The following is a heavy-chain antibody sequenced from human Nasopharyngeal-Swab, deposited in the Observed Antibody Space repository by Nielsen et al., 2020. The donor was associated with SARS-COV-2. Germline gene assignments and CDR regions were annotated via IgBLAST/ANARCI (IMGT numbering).Heavy chain of an antibody. V-gene: IGHV3-21*01. CDR3: ARARTAMVRAPFDY. J-gene: IGHJ4*02. CDR2: ISSSSSYI. CDR1: GFTFSSYS. Sequence: GESLKISCAASGFTFSSYSMNWVRQAPGKGLEWVSSISSSSSYIYYADSVKGRFTISRDNAKNSLYLQMNSLRAEDTAVYYCARARTAMVRAPFDYWVQGTLVTVSS. D-gene: IGHD3-10*01.